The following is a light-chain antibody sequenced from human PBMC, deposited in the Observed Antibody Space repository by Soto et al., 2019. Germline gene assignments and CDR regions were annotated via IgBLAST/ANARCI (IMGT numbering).Light chain of an antibody. CDR2: DAS. Sequence: DIQLTQSPSFLSASVGDRVTITCRASQGISNYLAWYQRKPGKPPKLLIYDASTLQSGVPSRFNGSGSVTAFTLTMSMLLPEYSATYYCQQPNSYAFTFGEGTKVEIK. CDR3: QQPNSYAFT. J-gene: IGKJ4*01. V-gene: IGKV1-9*01. CDR1: QGISNY.